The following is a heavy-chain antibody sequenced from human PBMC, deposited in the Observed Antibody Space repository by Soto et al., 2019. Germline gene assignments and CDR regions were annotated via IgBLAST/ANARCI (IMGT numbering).Heavy chain of an antibody. J-gene: IGHJ6*04. CDR3: ARHSTGLDV. CDR2: IYYSGSTYIYYSGST. Sequence: SETLSLTCTVSGGAISSYYWSWIRQPPGKGLEWIGYIYYSGSTYIYYSGSTNYNPSLKSRVTISVDTSKNQFSLKLSSVTAADTAVYYCARHSTGLDVWGKGTTVTVSS. CDR1: GGAISSYY. V-gene: IGHV4-59*08. D-gene: IGHD3-9*01.